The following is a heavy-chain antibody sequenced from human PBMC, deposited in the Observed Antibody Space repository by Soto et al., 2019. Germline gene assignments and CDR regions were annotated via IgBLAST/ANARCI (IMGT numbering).Heavy chain of an antibody. J-gene: IGHJ6*02. D-gene: IGHD1-1*01. CDR1: GFTFSRNT. Sequence: GGSLRLSCVTSGFTFSRNTMNWVRQAPGKGLEWVASITSSGSYVYYADSVKGRFSASRDNAKNSLSLQMYSLRTDDTATYLCVNDGGIEAMDVWGQGTTVTVSS. V-gene: IGHV3-21*01. CDR3: VNDGGIEAMDV. CDR2: ITSSGSYV.